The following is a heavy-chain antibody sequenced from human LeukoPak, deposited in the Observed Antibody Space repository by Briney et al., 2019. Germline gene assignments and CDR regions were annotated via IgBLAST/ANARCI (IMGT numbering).Heavy chain of an antibody. Sequence: SVKASCKASGFTFSSSAVQWVRQARGQRFEWIGWIGIGSGNTNYAERFQDRVTITRDMSTSTTYMELSSLRSEDTAVYYCAADHDYSLSYDSYGPLDAWGQGTLVTVSS. V-gene: IGHV1-58*01. D-gene: IGHD4-11*01. CDR2: IGIGSGNT. J-gene: IGHJ5*02. CDR3: AADHDYSLSYDSYGPLDA. CDR1: GFTFSSSA.